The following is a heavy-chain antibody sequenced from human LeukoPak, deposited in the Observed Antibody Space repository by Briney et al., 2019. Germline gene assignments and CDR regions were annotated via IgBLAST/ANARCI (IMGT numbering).Heavy chain of an antibody. CDR1: GFTFSSYS. V-gene: IGHV3-23*01. CDR2: ITSSGNGT. D-gene: IGHD2-21*01. CDR3: ADFAATGDGY. Sequence: GGSLRLSCAASGFTFSSYSMNWVRQAPGKGLEWVSAITSSGNGTYYADSVKGRFTISRDNSRDTLYLQMNSLRAEDTAVYYCADFAATGDGYWGQGTLVTVSS. J-gene: IGHJ4*02.